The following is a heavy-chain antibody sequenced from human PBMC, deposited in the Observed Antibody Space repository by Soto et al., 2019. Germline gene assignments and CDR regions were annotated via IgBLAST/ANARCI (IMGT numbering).Heavy chain of an antibody. Sequence: EVQLVESGGGLVQPGGSLRLSCEASGFTFSRCSMHWVRQVPGKGLVCVSRINSDGRTTYYADSVKGRFTISRDNTKNTLYLQMTSLTAEDTAVYYCTSGRSGTCGRFDPWGQGTLVTVSS. CDR2: INSDGRTT. CDR1: GFTFSRCS. CDR3: TSGRSGTCGRFDP. J-gene: IGHJ5*02. D-gene: IGHD1-26*01. V-gene: IGHV3-74*01.